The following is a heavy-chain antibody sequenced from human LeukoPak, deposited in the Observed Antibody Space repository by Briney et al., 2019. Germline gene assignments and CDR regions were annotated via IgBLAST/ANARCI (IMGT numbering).Heavy chain of an antibody. CDR3: AVKVIAAAGTHDY. CDR2: INHSGST. CDR1: GGSFSGYY. J-gene: IGHJ4*02. V-gene: IGHV4-34*01. D-gene: IGHD6-13*01. Sequence: KSSETLSLTCAVYGGSFSGYYWSWIRQPPGKGLEWIGEINHSGSTNYNPSLKSRVTISVDTSKNQFSLKLSSVTAADTAVYYCAVKVIAAAGTHDYWGQGTLVTVSS.